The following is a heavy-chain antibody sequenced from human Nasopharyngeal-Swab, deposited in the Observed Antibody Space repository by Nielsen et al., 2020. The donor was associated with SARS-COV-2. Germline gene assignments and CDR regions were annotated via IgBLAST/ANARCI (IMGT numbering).Heavy chain of an antibody. V-gene: IGHV4-39*01. CDR1: GGSISSSSYY. CDR3: AMTGGY. J-gene: IGHJ4*02. Sequence: GSLRLSCTVSGGSISSSSYYWGWIRQPPGKGLEWIGSIYYSGSTYYNPSLKSRVTISIDTSKNQFSLKLSSVTAADTAVYYCAMTGGYWGQGTLVTVSS. D-gene: IGHD1-14*01. CDR2: IYYSGST.